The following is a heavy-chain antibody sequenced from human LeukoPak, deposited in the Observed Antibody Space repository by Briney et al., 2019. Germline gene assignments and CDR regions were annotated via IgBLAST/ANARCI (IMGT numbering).Heavy chain of an antibody. CDR1: GFTFSRYS. V-gene: IGHV3-23*01. CDR3: AKLIAVAGIDY. Sequence: SGGSLRLSCAASGFTFSRYSMNWVRQAPGKGLEWVSAISGSGGSTYYADSVKGRFTISRDNSKNTLYLQMNSLRAEDTAVYYCAKLIAVAGIDYWGQGTLVTVSS. CDR2: ISGSGGST. D-gene: IGHD6-19*01. J-gene: IGHJ4*02.